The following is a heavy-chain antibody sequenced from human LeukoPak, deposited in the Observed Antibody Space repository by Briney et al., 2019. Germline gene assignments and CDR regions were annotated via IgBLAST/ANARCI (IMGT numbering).Heavy chain of an antibody. V-gene: IGHV4-59*08. CDR2: FYYSGST. CDR3: VRHQGGRITQHWFDP. CDR1: GGSISSYY. Sequence: SETLSLTCTVSGGSISSYYWSWIRQPPGKGLEWIGYFYYSGSTTYNPSLKSRVTISVDSSKNQLSLNLNSVTAADTAVYYCVRHQGGRITQHWFDPWGQGTLVTVPS. D-gene: IGHD3-10*01. J-gene: IGHJ5*01.